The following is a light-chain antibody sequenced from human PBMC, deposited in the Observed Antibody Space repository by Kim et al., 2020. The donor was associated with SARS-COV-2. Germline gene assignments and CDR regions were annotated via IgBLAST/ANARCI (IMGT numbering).Light chain of an antibody. CDR2: KDN. CDR3: QSYDSSNRV. V-gene: IGLV6-57*01. J-gene: IGLJ3*02. CDR1: IAASSSNS. Sequence: IIAFARTIAASSSNSVLGYPLRPVCPPPPVIYKDNQRPSGGPDRFSGSIDSSSNSASLTISGLKTEDEADYYCQSYDSSNRVFGGGTQLTVL.